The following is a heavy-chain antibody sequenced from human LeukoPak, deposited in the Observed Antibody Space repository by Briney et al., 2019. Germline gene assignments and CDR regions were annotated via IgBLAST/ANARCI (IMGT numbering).Heavy chain of an antibody. J-gene: IGHJ4*02. CDR3: ARQLAYYDFRSVYY. D-gene: IGHD3-3*01. CDR1: GYTFTNYG. V-gene: IGHV1-18*01. CDR2: ISAYNGNT. Sequence: ASVKVSCKASGYTFTNYGISWVRQAPGQGLEWMGWISAYNGNTNYAQKLQGRVTMTTDTSTSTAYMELRSLRSDDTAVYYCARQLAYYDFRSVYYWGQGTLVTVSS.